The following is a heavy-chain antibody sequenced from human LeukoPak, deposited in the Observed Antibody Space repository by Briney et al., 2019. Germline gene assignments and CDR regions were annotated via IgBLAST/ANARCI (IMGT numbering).Heavy chain of an antibody. CDR2: IGSSSSTI. Sequence: GGSLRLSCAASGFTFSSYSMNWVRQAPGKGLEWVSYIGSSSSTIYYADSVKGRFTISRDNAKNSLYLQMNSLRAEDTAVYYCARDGRAPADYWGQGTLVTVSS. D-gene: IGHD1-14*01. CDR3: ARDGRAPADY. CDR1: GFTFSSYS. J-gene: IGHJ4*02. V-gene: IGHV3-48*01.